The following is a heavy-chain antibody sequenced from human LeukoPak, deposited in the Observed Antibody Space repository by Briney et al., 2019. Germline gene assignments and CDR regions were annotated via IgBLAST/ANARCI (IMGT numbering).Heavy chain of an antibody. CDR3: AKDRCSNGIGCYYYYMDV. CDR1: GFTFSTYT. Sequence: GGSLRLSCAASGFTFSTYTMNWVRQAPGKGLEWVAYIQYDGSNEQYAHSVKGRFRISRDSSKNILYLQMNSLRAEDTAVYYCAKDRCSNGIGCYYYYMDVWGKGTTVTISS. CDR2: IQYDGSNE. D-gene: IGHD2-8*01. J-gene: IGHJ6*03. V-gene: IGHV3-30*02.